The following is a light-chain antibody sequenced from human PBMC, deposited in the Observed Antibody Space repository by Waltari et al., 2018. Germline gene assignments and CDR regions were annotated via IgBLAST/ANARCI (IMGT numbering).Light chain of an antibody. CDR2: AAS. V-gene: IGKV3-20*01. J-gene: IGKJ2*01. CDR3: QQFSSSVMYT. CDR1: QSVRRSR. Sequence: EIELTQSPGTLSVSPGERATLSCRASQSVRRSRIAWYVHKAGQAPRLLIYAASVRATGIPDRCSGSVSGTDFSLTISRVEPEDSAVYYCQQFSSSVMYTFGQGTKVEI.